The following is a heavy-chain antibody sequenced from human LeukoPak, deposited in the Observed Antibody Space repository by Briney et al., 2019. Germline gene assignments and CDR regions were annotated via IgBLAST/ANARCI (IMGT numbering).Heavy chain of an antibody. V-gene: IGHV4-59*01. J-gene: IGHJ3*02. CDR1: GGSISSYY. D-gene: IGHD3-22*01. CDR3: ARQYDSSGYDAFDI. CDR2: IYYSGST. Sequence: PSETLSLTCTVSGGSISSYYWSWIRRPPGKGLEWIGYIYYSGSTNYNPSLKSRVTISVDTSKNQFSLKLSSVTAADTAAYYCARQYDSSGYDAFDIWGQGTMVTVSS.